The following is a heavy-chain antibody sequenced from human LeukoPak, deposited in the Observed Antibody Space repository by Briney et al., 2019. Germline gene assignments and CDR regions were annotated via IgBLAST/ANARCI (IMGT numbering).Heavy chain of an antibody. CDR1: GGSFSGYY. J-gene: IGHJ4*02. D-gene: IGHD6-13*01. CDR3: AMVNIAAAGTLADY. Sequence: SETLSLTCAVYGGSFSGYYWSWIRQPPGKGLGWIGEINHSGSTNYNPSLKSRVTISVDTSKNQFSLKLSSVTAADTAVYYCAMVNIAAAGTLADYWGQGTLVTVSS. V-gene: IGHV4-34*01. CDR2: INHSGST.